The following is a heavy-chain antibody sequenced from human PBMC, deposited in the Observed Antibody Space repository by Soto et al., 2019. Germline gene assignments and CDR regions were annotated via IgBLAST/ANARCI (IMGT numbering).Heavy chain of an antibody. D-gene: IGHD3-10*01. J-gene: IGHJ6*02. V-gene: IGHV4-59*11. CDR1: GGSISSHY. Sequence: SETLSLTCTVSGGSISSHYWSWIRQPPGKGLEWIGYIYYSGSTNYNPSLKSRVTISVDTSKNQFSLKLSSVTAADTAVYYCARLSGGGREVWGQETTVILSS. CDR2: IYYSGST. CDR3: ARLSGGGREV.